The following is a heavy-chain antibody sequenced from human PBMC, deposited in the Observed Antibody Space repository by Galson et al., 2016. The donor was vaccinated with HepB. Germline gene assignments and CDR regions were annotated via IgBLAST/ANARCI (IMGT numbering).Heavy chain of an antibody. CDR2: IYHVGSP. CDR3: ARSWAATLIIDH. J-gene: IGHJ4*02. CDR1: GGPVTSSNW. D-gene: IGHD2-15*01. V-gene: IGHV4/OR15-8*01. Sequence: ETLSLTCAVSGGPVTSSNWWTWVRQPPGKRLEWIGEIYHVGSPNYNPSLKSRVTISVDKSKNQFSLKLSSVTAADTAVYYCARSWAATLIIDHWGQGTLVTVSS.